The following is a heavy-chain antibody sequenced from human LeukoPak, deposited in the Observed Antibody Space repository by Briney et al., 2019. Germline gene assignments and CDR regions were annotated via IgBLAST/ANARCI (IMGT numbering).Heavy chain of an antibody. J-gene: IGHJ4*02. V-gene: IGHV4-59*01. CDR2: IYYSGST. Sequence: SETLSLTCTVSGGSISSYYWSWIRQPPGKGLEWIGYIYYSGSTNYNPSLKSRVTISVDTSKNQFSLKLSSVTAADTAVYYCARCENDSSEIDYWGQGTLVTVSS. D-gene: IGHD3-22*01. CDR1: GGSISSYY. CDR3: ARCENDSSEIDY.